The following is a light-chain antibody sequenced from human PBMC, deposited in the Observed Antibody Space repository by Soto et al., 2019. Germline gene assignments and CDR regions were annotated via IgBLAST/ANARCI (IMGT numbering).Light chain of an antibody. CDR2: GAS. J-gene: IGKJ2*01. CDR3: QQYGNPPPNA. V-gene: IGKV3-20*01. Sequence: EIVLTQSPGTLSLSPGERATLSCRASQSVSSSYLSWYQQKPGQAPRVLIHGASSRAPGIPDRFSGGGSGTAFTLTIIRLEPEDFAVYFCQQYGNPPPNAFGQGTKVEIK. CDR1: QSVSSSY.